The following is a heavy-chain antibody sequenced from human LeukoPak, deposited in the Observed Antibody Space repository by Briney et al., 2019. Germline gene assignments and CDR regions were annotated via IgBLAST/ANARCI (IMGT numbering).Heavy chain of an antibody. CDR2: IKKDGSEK. CDR3: ARDLSGIAGYTYGRGIDY. V-gene: IGHV3-7*01. Sequence: GGSLRLSCAASGFIFSSHWMSWVRRAPGKGLEWVANIKKDGSEKYYVDAVKGRFTISKDNAKTSLYLQMNSLRAEDTAVYYCARDLSGIAGYTYGRGIDYWGQGTLVTVSS. D-gene: IGHD5-18*01. CDR1: GFIFSSHW. J-gene: IGHJ4*02.